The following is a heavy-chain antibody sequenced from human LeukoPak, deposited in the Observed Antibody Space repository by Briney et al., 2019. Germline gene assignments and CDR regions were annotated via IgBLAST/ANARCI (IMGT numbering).Heavy chain of an antibody. D-gene: IGHD3-10*02. CDR1: GYTFTSYG. Sequence: ASVKVSCKASGYTFTSYGISWVRQAPGQGLKWMGWISAYNGNTYYAQKFPGRVTMTTDTSTSTAYMELRSLRSEDTAVYFCARVVRGSNYYYGMDVWGQGTTVTVSS. CDR3: ARVVRGSNYYYGMDV. CDR2: ISAYNGNT. V-gene: IGHV1-18*01. J-gene: IGHJ6*02.